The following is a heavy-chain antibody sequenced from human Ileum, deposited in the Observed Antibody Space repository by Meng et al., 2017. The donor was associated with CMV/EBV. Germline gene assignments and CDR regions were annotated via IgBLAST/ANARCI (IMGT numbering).Heavy chain of an antibody. Sequence: LTCSVSGGPFRGFYWNWIRQSPGKGLEWIGYIYYSGSTHYSPSLRGRVNISLDTSSNQFSLNLHSVTAADTAVYYCARGGGGLNWFDPWGQGILVTVSS. D-gene: IGHD2-15*01. CDR3: ARGGGGLNWFDP. CDR1: GGPFRGFY. CDR2: IYYSGST. J-gene: IGHJ5*02. V-gene: IGHV4-59*01.